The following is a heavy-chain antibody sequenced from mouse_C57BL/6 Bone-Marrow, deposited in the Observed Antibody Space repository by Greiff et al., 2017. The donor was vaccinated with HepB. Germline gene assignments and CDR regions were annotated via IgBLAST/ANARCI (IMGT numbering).Heavy chain of an antibody. V-gene: IGHV1-55*01. D-gene: IGHD2-4*01. CDR2: IYPGSGST. CDR3: ARGYYDYDVGLFAY. Sequence: QVQLKQPGAELVKPGASVKMSCKASGYTFTSYWITWVKQRPGQGLEWIGDIYPGSGSTNYNEKFKSKATLTVDTSSSTAYMQLSSLTSEDSAVYYCARGYYDYDVGLFAYWGQGTLVTVSA. J-gene: IGHJ3*01. CDR1: GYTFTSYW.